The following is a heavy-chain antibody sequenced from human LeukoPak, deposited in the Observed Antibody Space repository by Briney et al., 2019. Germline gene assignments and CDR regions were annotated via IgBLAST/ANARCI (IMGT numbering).Heavy chain of an antibody. CDR2: ISSSSSYI. D-gene: IGHD3-9*01. CDR3: AREDDILTGYGMDV. J-gene: IGHJ6*02. V-gene: IGHV3-21*01. Sequence: GGSLRLSCAASGLTFSSHSMIWVRQAPGKGLEWVSSISSSSSYIYYADSVKGRFTISRDNAKNSLYLQMNSLRAEDTAVYYCAREDDILTGYGMDVWGQGTTVTVSS. CDR1: GLTFSSHS.